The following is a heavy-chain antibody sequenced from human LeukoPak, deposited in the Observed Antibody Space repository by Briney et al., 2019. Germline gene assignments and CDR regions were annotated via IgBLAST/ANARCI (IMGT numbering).Heavy chain of an antibody. CDR1: GGSISSSNW. Sequence: SGTLSLTCAVSGGSISSSNWWSWVRQPPGKGLEWIGEIYHSGSTNYNPPLKSRVTISVDKSKNQFSLKLSSVTAADTAVYYCARDSGYCSSTSCYDYYYYGMDVWGQGTTVTVSS. CDR2: IYHSGST. J-gene: IGHJ6*02. V-gene: IGHV4-4*02. CDR3: ARDSGYCSSTSCYDYYYYGMDV. D-gene: IGHD2-2*01.